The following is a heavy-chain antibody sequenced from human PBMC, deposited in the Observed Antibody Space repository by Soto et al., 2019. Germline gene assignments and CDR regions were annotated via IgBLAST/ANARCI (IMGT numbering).Heavy chain of an antibody. V-gene: IGHV4-34*01. J-gene: IGHJ4*02. CDR2: INHSGST. CDR3: TRGRGFGHFTPPFDY. CDR1: GGSFSGYF. D-gene: IGHD3-10*01. Sequence: QVQLQQWGAGLLKPSETMSLTCAVSGGSFSGYFWSWIRQPPGKGLEWIGEINHSGSTYYNPSLGSRVTVLVDTSRCQFSLKLRSVTAADTAVYFCTRGRGFGHFTPPFDYWGQGTLVPVSS.